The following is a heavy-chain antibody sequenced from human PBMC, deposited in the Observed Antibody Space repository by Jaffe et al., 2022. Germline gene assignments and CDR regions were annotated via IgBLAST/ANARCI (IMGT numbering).Heavy chain of an antibody. D-gene: IGHD4-17*01. CDR2: INPNSGGT. CDR3: ARDHDYGDYVPPNWFDP. J-gene: IGHJ5*02. CDR1: GYTFTGYY. Sequence: QVQLVQSGAEVKKPGASVKVSCKASGYTFTGYYMHWVRQAPGQGLEWMGWINPNSGGTNYAQKFQGRVTMTRDTSISTAYMELSRLRSDDTAVYYCARDHDYGDYVPPNWFDPWGQGTLVTVSS. V-gene: IGHV1-2*02.